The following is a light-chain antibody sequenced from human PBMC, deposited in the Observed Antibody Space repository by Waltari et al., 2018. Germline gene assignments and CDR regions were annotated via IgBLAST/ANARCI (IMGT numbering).Light chain of an antibody. CDR3: QQYSGYSGP. CDR2: DAS. V-gene: IGKV1-5*01. J-gene: IGKJ4*01. Sequence: DIQMTQFPSTLSASVGDRVTITCRASQSISRWLAWYHQKPGKAPKVLIYDASTLERGVPSRLSGSGSGTEFTLAISSLQPDDFATYYCQQYSGYSGPFGGGTKVEIK. CDR1: QSISRW.